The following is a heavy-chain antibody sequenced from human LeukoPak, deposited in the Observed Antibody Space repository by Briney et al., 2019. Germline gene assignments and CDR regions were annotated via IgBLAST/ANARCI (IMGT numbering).Heavy chain of an antibody. CDR3: AREGLDRVGFDY. CDR1: GYTFTGYY. D-gene: IGHD3-22*01. J-gene: IGHJ4*02. Sequence: ASVKVSSKASGYTFTGYYMHWVRQAPGQGLEWMGWISAYNGNTHYAQKLQGRVTMTTDTSTSTAYMELRSLRSDDTAVYYCAREGLDRVGFDYWGQGTLVTVSS. CDR2: ISAYNGNT. V-gene: IGHV1-18*04.